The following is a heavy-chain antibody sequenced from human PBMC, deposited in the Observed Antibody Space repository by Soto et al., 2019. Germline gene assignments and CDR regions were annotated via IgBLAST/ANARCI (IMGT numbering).Heavy chain of an antibody. V-gene: IGHV3-7*01. CDR2: INLDGSEK. Sequence: EVQLVESGGGLVQPGGSLRLSCAASGFTFSTYWMTWVRQAPGKGLEWVANINLDGSEKYYVVSVKGRFSISRDNVKNSLYLQLNSLRAEDTALYYCARARIDLWGRGTLVTVSS. CDR1: GFTFSTYW. CDR3: ARARIDL. J-gene: IGHJ2*01.